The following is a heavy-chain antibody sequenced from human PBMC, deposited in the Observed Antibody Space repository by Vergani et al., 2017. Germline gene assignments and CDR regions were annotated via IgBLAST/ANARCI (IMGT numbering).Heavy chain of an antibody. CDR1: GFTSAGYA. D-gene: IGHD3-16*01. V-gene: IGHV3-9*02. CDR2: ISWNSNSI. CDR3: AKDWGSSSGGGWFDP. Sequence: VQLEESGGGLVLPGRSLRLSCVASGFTSAGYAMHWVRQAPGKGLEWVSGISWNSNSIGYADSVKGRFTISRDNAKNSLYLQMNSLRAEDTALYYCAKDWGSSSGGGWFDPWGQGTLVTVSS. J-gene: IGHJ5*02.